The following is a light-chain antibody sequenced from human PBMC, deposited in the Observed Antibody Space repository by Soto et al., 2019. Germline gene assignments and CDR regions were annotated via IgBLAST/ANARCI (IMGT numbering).Light chain of an antibody. CDR1: SSNIGSPFD. CDR2: ANN. CDR3: QSFDSRLSAPV. V-gene: IGLV1-40*01. Sequence: QAVVTQPPSVSGAPGQRVTISCTGNSSNIGSPFDVHWYQHLPGTAPRLLIYANNNRPSGVPDRFSGSKSGTSASLAITGLQGDDDADYYCQSFDSRLSAPVFGGGTKLTVL. J-gene: IGLJ2*01.